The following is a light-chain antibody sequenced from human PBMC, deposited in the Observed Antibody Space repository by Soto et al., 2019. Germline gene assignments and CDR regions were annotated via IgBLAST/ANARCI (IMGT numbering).Light chain of an antibody. CDR2: DAS. CDR3: QQYRGYSTWT. J-gene: IGKJ1*01. Sequence: DIQMTQSPSTLSAFVGDRVTITCRAIQSVSTLLAWYQQKPGKAPKVLIWDASTLQRGVPSRFSGSGSGTEFTLTISSLQPEDFATYYCQQYRGYSTWTFGQGTKVEIK. CDR1: QSVSTL. V-gene: IGKV1-5*01.